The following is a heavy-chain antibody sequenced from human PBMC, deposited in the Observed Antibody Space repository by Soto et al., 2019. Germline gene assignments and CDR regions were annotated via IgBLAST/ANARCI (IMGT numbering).Heavy chain of an antibody. D-gene: IGHD6-19*01. Sequence: GGSLRLSCAASGFTFSSYDMHWVRQATGKGLEWVSAIGTAGDTYYPGSVKGRFTISRENAKNSLYLQMNSLRAGDTAVYYCARDLHSSGWYLYGMDVWGQGTTVTVSS. CDR1: GFTFSSYD. CDR2: IGTAGDT. J-gene: IGHJ6*02. V-gene: IGHV3-13*01. CDR3: ARDLHSSGWYLYGMDV.